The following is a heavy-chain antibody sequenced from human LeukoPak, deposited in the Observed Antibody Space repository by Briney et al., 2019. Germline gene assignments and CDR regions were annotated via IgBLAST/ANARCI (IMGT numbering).Heavy chain of an antibody. V-gene: IGHV3-23*01. CDR1: GFIFSSYV. CDR2: ISGSGDVT. CDR3: AKAQLPDYYMDV. J-gene: IGHJ6*03. D-gene: IGHD1-1*01. Sequence: PGGSLRLSCAASGFIFSSYVMSWVRQAPGKGLEWVSAISGSGDVTYYTDSVKGRFTISRDNSKNTLYLQVNSLRAEDTAVFYCAKAQLPDYYMDVWGKGTTVTVSS.